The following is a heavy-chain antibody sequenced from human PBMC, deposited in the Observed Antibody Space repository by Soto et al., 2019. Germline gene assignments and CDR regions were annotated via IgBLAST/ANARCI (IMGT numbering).Heavy chain of an antibody. V-gene: IGHV5-10-1*01. D-gene: IGHD6-13*01. CDR1: GYSFTSYW. Sequence: GESLKISCKGSGYSFTSYWISWVRQMPGKGLEWMGRIDPSDSYTNYGPSFQGHVTISADKSISTAYLQWSSLKASDTAMYYCARQDSREEPLHIVDYWGQGTLVTVSS. CDR3: ARQDSREEPLHIVDY. J-gene: IGHJ4*02. CDR2: IDPSDSYT.